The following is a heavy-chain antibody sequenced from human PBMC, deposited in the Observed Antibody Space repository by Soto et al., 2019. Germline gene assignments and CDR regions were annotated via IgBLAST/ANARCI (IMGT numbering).Heavy chain of an antibody. CDR3: AKDYGSFDY. CDR1: GFTFSNYG. Sequence: GGSLRLSCAASGFTFSNYGMGWVRQAPGKGLEWVSLISISGGSTYYADSVKGRFTVSRDNSKNTVYLQMNSLRAEDTAVYYCAKDYGSFDYWGQGTLVTVSS. V-gene: IGHV3-23*01. J-gene: IGHJ4*02. CDR2: ISISGGST. D-gene: IGHD4-17*01.